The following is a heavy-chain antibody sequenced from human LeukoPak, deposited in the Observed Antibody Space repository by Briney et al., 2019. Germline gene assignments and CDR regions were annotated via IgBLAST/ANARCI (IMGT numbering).Heavy chain of an antibody. Sequence: SGGSLRLSCAASGFTFSSYAMSWVRQAPGKGLEWVSAITTSGGSTYYADSVKDRFTISRDNSKNTLYLQMNSLRAEDTAVYYCAKDLGHCGGDCYFDYWGQGTLVTVSS. V-gene: IGHV3-23*01. D-gene: IGHD2-21*02. CDR1: GFTFSSYA. J-gene: IGHJ4*02. CDR2: ITTSGGST. CDR3: AKDLGHCGGDCYFDY.